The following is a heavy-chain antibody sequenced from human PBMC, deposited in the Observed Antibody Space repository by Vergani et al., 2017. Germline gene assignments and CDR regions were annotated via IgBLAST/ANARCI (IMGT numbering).Heavy chain of an antibody. Sequence: VQLVESGGGLVKPEGSLRLSCAASGFTFSSYAMSWIRQPPGKGLEWIGEINHSGSTNYNPSLKSRVTISVDTSKNQFSLKLSSVTAADTAVYYCARARTTVVPGVDPWGQGTLVTVSS. J-gene: IGHJ5*02. CDR2: INHSGST. CDR1: GFTFSSYA. D-gene: IGHD4-23*01. V-gene: IGHV4-34*01. CDR3: ARARTTVVPGVDP.